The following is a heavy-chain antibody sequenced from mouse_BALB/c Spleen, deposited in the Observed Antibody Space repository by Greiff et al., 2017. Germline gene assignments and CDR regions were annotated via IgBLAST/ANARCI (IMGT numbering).Heavy chain of an antibody. CDR2: INPSSGYT. CDR3: ARKGNYYGSSDAMDY. V-gene: IGHV1-4*02. CDR1: GYTFTSYT. Sequence: QVQLQQSAAELARPGASVKMSCKASGYTFTSYTMHWVKQRPGQGLEWIGYINPSSGYTEYNQKFKDKTTLTADKSSSTAYMQLSSLTSEDSAVYYCARKGNYYGSSDAMDYWGQGTSVTVSS. D-gene: IGHD1-1*01. J-gene: IGHJ4*01.